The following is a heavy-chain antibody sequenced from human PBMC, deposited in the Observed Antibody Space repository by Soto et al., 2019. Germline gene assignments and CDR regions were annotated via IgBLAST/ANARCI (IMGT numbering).Heavy chain of an antibody. V-gene: IGHV4-30-4*01. CDR2: IHSSGSP. Sequence: SETLSLTCSVSGASIYNGGYFWSWIRQSPGKGLEWIGHIHSSGSPYNNPSLKSRVTISADTSMNQFSLALTSVTAADTAVYYCARHETLHGDSTLEGGVVLGVSIVMDIPNPLQSLPWG. D-gene: IGHD4-17*01. CDR1: GASIYNGGYF. CDR3: ARHETLHGDSTLEGGVVLGVSIVMDIPNPLQSLP. J-gene: IGHJ5*02.